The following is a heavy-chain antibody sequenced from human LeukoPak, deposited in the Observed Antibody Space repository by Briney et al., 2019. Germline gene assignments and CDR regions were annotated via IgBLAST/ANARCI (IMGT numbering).Heavy chain of an antibody. CDR1: GFTFSSYW. V-gene: IGHV3-74*01. J-gene: IGHJ6*03. CDR3: ARSAPAGFSYYSYYMDV. D-gene: IGHD6-25*01. CDR2: INSDGSST. Sequence: GGSLRLSCAASGFTFSSYWMHWVRQAPGKGLVWVSRINSDGSSTTYADSVKGRFTISRDNAKNTVYLQTNSLRAEDTAVYYCARSAPAGFSYYSYYMDVWGKGTTVTISS.